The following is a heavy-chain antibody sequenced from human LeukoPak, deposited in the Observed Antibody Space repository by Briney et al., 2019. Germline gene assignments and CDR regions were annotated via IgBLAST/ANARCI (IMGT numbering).Heavy chain of an antibody. V-gene: IGHV1-18*01. D-gene: IGHD3-3*01. Sequence: ASVKVSCKASGYTFTDYGISWVRQAPGQGLEWMGWISIYNGNTDYAQKLRGRVTMTTDTSTSTAYMELRSLRSDDTAVYYCARITYDFWSGYYMPDDPWGQGTLVTVSS. CDR3: ARITYDFWSGYYMPDDP. J-gene: IGHJ5*02. CDR2: ISIYNGNT. CDR1: GYTFTDYG.